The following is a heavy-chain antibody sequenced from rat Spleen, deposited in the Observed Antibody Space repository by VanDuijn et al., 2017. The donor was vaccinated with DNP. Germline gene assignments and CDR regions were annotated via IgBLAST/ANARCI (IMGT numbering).Heavy chain of an antibody. CDR1: GHPITSNY. CDR3: ARGLNYGGYKYYYWYFDF. J-gene: IGHJ1*01. Sequence: EVQLQESGPGLVKPPQSLSLTCSVTGHPITSNYWGWIRKFPGNEMEWIGLINYNGATNYNPSLKSRISITRDTSKNQFLLQVNSVTTEDTATYYCARGLNYGGYKYYYWYFDFWGPGTMVTVSS. CDR2: INYNGAT. D-gene: IGHD1-11*01. V-gene: IGHV3-1*01.